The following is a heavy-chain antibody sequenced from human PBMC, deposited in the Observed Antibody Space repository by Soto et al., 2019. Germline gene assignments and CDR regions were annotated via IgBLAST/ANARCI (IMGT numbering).Heavy chain of an antibody. J-gene: IGHJ3*02. CDR1: GFTFSSYA. CDR3: AKDPPFDWLFQVDAFDI. CDR2: ISGSGGST. D-gene: IGHD3-9*01. V-gene: IGHV3-23*01. Sequence: GSLRLSCAASGFTFSSYAMSWVRQAPGKGLEWVSAISGSGGSTYYADSVKGRFTISRDNSKNTLYLQMNSLRAEDTAVYYCAKDPPFDWLFQVDAFDIWGQGTMVTVSS.